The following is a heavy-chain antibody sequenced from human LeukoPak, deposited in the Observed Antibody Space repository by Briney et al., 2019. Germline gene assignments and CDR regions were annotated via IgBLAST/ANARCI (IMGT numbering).Heavy chain of an antibody. CDR3: ARAPVVTLFAY. CDR2: ISAYNGNT. V-gene: IGHV1-18*01. Sequence: ASVKVSFKSSGYTFTIYGISWVRQAPGQGLEWMGWISAYNGNTNYAQKLQGRVTMTTDTSTSTAYMELRSLRSDDTAVYYCARAPVVTLFAYWGQGTLVTVSS. D-gene: IGHD4-23*01. J-gene: IGHJ4*02. CDR1: GYTFTIYG.